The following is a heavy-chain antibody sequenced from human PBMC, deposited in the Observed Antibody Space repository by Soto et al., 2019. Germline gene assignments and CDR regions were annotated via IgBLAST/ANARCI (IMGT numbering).Heavy chain of an antibody. CDR1: GGSISSYY. J-gene: IGHJ4*02. CDR2: IYYSGST. D-gene: IGHD3-3*01. Sequence: SETLSLTCTVSGGSISSYYWSWIRQPPGKGLEWIGYIYYSGSTNYNPSLKSRVTISVDTSKNQFSLKLSSVTAADTAVYYCARATSDNYDFWSGTFDYWGQGTLVTVSS. CDR3: ARATSDNYDFWSGTFDY. V-gene: IGHV4-59*01.